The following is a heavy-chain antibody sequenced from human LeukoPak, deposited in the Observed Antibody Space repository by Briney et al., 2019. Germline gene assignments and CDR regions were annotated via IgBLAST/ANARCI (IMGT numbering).Heavy chain of an antibody. CDR3: AAAKDSSGYVAFDI. CDR2: IVVGSGNT. D-gene: IGHD3-22*01. Sequence: SVNVSCKASGFTFTSSAVQWVRQARGQRLEWIGWIVVGSGNTNYAQKFQVRVTITRDMSTSTAYMELSSLRSEDTAVYYCAAAKDSSGYVAFDIWGQGTMVTVSS. J-gene: IGHJ3*02. V-gene: IGHV1-58*01. CDR1: GFTFTSSA.